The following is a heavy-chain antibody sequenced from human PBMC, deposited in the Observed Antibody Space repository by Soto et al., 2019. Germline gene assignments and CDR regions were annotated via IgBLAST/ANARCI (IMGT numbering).Heavy chain of an antibody. D-gene: IGHD2-21*02. CDR3: ARICGGNCFNYYYGMDV. V-gene: IGHV1-8*02. CDR2: MNPNSGNT. CDR1: GFTFTSSA. J-gene: IGHJ6*02. Sequence: ASVKVSCKASGFTFTSSAVQWVRQARGQGLGWMGWMNPNSGNTGYAQKFQGRVTMTKNTSISTAYMELSSLRSEDTAVYYCARICGGNCFNYYYGMDVWGQGTTVTVSS.